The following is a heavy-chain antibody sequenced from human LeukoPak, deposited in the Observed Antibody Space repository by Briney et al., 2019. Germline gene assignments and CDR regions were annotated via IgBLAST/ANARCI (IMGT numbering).Heavy chain of an antibody. CDR1: GFTFSSYS. CDR3: ARVSDYRDFDY. V-gene: IGHV3-48*01. D-gene: IGHD4-11*01. CDR2: ISSSSSTI. Sequence: GGSLRLSCAASGFTFSSYSMNWVRQAPGKGLEWVSYISSSSSTIYYADSVKGRLTISRDNAKNSLYLQMNSLRAEDTAVYYCARVSDYRDFDYWGQGTLVTVSS. J-gene: IGHJ4*02.